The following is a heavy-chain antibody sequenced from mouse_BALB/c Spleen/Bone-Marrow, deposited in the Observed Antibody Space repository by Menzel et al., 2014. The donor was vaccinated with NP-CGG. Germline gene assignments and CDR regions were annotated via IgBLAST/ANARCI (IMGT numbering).Heavy chain of an antibody. J-gene: IGHJ2*01. V-gene: IGHV2-6-4*01. CDR2: IWGGGST. Sequence: VQGVESGPGLVSPSQRLSITCTVSGFSLSRYSVHWVRQPPGKGLEWLGMIWGGGSTDYNSALKSRLSISKDNSKSQVFLKMNSLQTDDTAMYYCARNEDSNYYGSSLYYFDYWGQGTTLTVSS. CDR1: GFSLSRYS. CDR3: ARNEDSNYYGSSLYYFDY. D-gene: IGHD1-1*01.